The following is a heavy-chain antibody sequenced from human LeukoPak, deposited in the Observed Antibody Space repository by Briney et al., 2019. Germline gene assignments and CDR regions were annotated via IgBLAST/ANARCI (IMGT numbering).Heavy chain of an antibody. CDR3: ARVRVRGVRYYMDV. Sequence: PSETLSLTCAVYGGSFSGYYWSWIRQPPGKGLEWIGEINHSGSTNYNPSLKSRVTISVDTSKNQFSLKLSSVTAADTAVYYCARVRVRGVRYYMDVWGEGTTVTVSS. J-gene: IGHJ6*03. CDR1: GGSFSGYY. D-gene: IGHD3-10*01. CDR2: INHSGST. V-gene: IGHV4-34*01.